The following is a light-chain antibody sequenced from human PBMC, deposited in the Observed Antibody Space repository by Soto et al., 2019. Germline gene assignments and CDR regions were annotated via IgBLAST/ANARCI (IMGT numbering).Light chain of an antibody. CDR2: EVN. CDR1: SSDVGGYNY. CDR3: SSYSISTAYL. J-gene: IGLJ1*01. Sequence: QSVLTQPASVSGSPGQSITISCTGTSSDVGGYNYVSWYQQHPGKAPKLMVFEVNNRPSGVSYRFSGSKSGNTASLTISGLQAEDEADYFCSSYSISTAYLFGTGTKVT. V-gene: IGLV2-14*01.